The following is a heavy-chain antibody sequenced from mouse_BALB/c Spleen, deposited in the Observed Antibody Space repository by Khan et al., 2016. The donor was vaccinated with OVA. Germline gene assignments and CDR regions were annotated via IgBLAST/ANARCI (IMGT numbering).Heavy chain of an antibody. J-gene: IGHJ3*01. D-gene: IGHD2-10*02. Sequence: QVRLQQSGAELVKPGASVKLSCKASGYTFSSYYMYWVKQRPGQGLEWIGGINPTNGGTNFNEKFKTKATLTVDKYSSTAYMQISSLTSEESAVCYCTRSGYANPFAYWGQGTLVTVSA. CDR1: GYTFSSYY. V-gene: IGHV1S81*02. CDR2: INPTNGGT. CDR3: TRSGYANPFAY.